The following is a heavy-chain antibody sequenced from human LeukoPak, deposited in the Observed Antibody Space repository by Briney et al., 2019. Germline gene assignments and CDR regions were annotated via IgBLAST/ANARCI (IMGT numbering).Heavy chain of an antibody. J-gene: IGHJ4*02. CDR1: GFTFSRST. V-gene: IGHV3-23*01. CDR2: ISSSGNT. CDR3: VKGRISEDGLDF. Sequence: GSLRLSCAASGFTFSRSTMTWVRQTPGKELDWVSSISSSGNTYYADSVKGRFTISRDNSKNMLYLQMNSLRAEDTAVYYCVKGRISEDGLDFWGQGTLVTVSS. D-gene: IGHD6-13*01.